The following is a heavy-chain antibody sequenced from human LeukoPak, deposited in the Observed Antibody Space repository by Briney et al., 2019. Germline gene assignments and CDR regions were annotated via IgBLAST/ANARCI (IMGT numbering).Heavy chain of an antibody. CDR2: IRYDESKK. Sequence: GGSLRLSCAAAGFTFSYYGMHWVRQAPGKGREWVAFIRYDESKKFYGDSVKGRFTISRDNSKNTVYMQINSLRTEDTAVYYCAKSHLPNAYSGTYYCDYWGQGTLVTVSS. J-gene: IGHJ4*02. V-gene: IGHV3-30*02. CDR1: GFTFSYYG. CDR3: AKSHLPNAYSGTYYCDY. D-gene: IGHD1-26*01.